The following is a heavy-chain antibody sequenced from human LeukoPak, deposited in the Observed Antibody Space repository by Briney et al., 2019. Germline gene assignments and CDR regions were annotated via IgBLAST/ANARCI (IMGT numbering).Heavy chain of an antibody. Sequence: ASVKVSCKASGYTYTSYYMHWVRQAPGQGLEWMGWINSKSGGTNYAQKFQGRVTMTGDTSITTAYMELSRLRSDDTAVYYCANSGGEEDDAFDIWGQGTMVTVSS. V-gene: IGHV1-2*02. CDR1: GYTYTSYY. CDR3: ANSGGEEDDAFDI. CDR2: INSKSGGT. D-gene: IGHD2-15*01. J-gene: IGHJ3*02.